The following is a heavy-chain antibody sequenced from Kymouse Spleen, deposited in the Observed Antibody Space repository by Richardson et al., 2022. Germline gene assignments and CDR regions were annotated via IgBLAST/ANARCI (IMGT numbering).Heavy chain of an antibody. D-gene: IGHD3-22*01. J-gene: IGHJ6*02. Sequence: EVQLVESGGGLIQPGGSLRLSCAASGFTVSSNYMSWVRQAPGKGLEWVSVIYSGGSTYYADSVKGRFTISRDNSKNTLYLQMNSLRAEDTAVYYCARDKGYYYDSSGPFGMDVWGQGTTVTVSS. CDR1: GFTVSSNY. V-gene: IGHV3-53*01. CDR3: ARDKGYYYDSSGPFGMDV. CDR2: IYSGGST.